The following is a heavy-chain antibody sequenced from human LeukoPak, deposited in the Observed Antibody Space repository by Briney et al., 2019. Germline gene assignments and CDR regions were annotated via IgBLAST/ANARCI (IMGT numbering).Heavy chain of an antibody. V-gene: IGHV4-4*07. J-gene: IGHJ4*02. CDR2: IYTSGST. Sequence: SETLSLTCTVSGGSISSYYWSWIRQPAGEGLEWIGRIYTSGSTNYNPSLKSRVTMSVDTSKNQFSLKLSSVTAADTAVYYCAGEAGITMVRGVIITIDYWGQGTLVTVSS. D-gene: IGHD3-10*01. CDR3: AGEAGITMVRGVIITIDY. CDR1: GGSISSYY.